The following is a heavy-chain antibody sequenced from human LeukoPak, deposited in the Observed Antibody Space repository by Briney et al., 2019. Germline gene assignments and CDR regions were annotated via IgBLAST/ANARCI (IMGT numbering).Heavy chain of an antibody. CDR1: GFTFSNYW. CDR3: ASDVFTVAGTGTIDY. CDR2: IKNDGSST. D-gene: IGHD1/OR15-1a*01. Sequence: GGSLRLSCVVSGFTFSNYWMHWVRQAPGKGLVWVSRIKNDGSSTRYADSVKGRFTISRDDAKNTLYLQMNSLRAEDTAVYYCASDVFTVAGTGTIDYWGEGTLVTVSS. V-gene: IGHV3-74*01. J-gene: IGHJ4*02.